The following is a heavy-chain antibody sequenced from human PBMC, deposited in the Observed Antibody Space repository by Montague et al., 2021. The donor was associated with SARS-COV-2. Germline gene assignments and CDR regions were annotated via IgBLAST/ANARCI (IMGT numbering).Heavy chain of an antibody. CDR2: IYSSGGT. Sequence: TLSLTCTVSGGSATSTTYYWSWFRQRPGRGLEWVGFIYSSGGTAYSPSLENRLTMSIDTSKNQFSLRLTSATAADTAVYYCAKGSGYPWGRGTRVAVSS. D-gene: IGHD6-25*01. J-gene: IGHJ2*01. CDR3: AKGSGYP. V-gene: IGHV4-31*03. CDR1: GGSATSTTYY.